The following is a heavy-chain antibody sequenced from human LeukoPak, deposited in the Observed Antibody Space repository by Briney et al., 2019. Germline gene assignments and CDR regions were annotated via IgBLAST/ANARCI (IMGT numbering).Heavy chain of an antibody. J-gene: IGHJ6*02. V-gene: IGHV4-34*01. CDR1: GGSFSGYY. Sequence: SETLSLTCAVYGGSFSGYYWSWIRQPPGKGLEWIGEINHSGSTNYNPSLKSRVTMSVDTSANQFSLKLRSVTAADTAVYYCARDYYDSPRPMGGMDVWGQGTTVTVSS. CDR3: ARDYYDSPRPMGGMDV. D-gene: IGHD3-22*01. CDR2: INHSGST.